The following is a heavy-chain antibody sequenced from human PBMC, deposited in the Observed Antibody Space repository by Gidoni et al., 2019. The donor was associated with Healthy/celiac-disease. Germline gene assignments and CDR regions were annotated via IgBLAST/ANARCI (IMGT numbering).Heavy chain of an antibody. V-gene: IGHV3-23*01. D-gene: IGHD6-19*01. Sequence: EVQLLASGGGLVQPGGSLRLSCAASGFTFSSYAMSWVRQAPGKGLEWVSASSGSGGSSYYADSVKSRFTISRDNSKNTLYLQMNSLRAEDTAVYYCAKDLARIAVAGTGEYFQHWGQGTLVTVSS. CDR2: SSGSGGSS. J-gene: IGHJ1*01. CDR1: GFTFSSYA. CDR3: AKDLARIAVAGTGEYFQH.